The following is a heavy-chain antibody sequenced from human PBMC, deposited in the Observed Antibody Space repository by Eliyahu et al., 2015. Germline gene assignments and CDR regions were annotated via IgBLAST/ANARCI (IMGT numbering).Heavy chain of an antibody. J-gene: IGHJ4*02. CDR1: GGSXSSGDYX. CDR3: ARGAPAVRSVRGRPAAGAFVY. D-gene: IGHD6-13*01. Sequence: QVQLQESGPGLVKPSQTLSLTCTVSGGSXSSGDYXWSWIRQPPGKGLEWIWYLYFSGSTSYNPSLKSRVTISVDTSKNQFSLKLSSVTAADTAVYYCARGAPAVRSVRGRPAAGAFVYWGQGTLVTVSS. V-gene: IGHV4-30-4*01. CDR2: LYFSGST.